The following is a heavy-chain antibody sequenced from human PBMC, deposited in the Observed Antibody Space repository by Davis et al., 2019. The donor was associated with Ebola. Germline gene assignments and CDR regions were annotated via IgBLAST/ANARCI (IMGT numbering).Heavy chain of an antibody. Sequence: GESLKISCATSGFAFSSYGLHWVRQAPGKGLDWVAVVRYDGANKYYADSVKGRFTISRDDSNNTLYLQMTSLRVEDTAVYYCARGYYDLRHAFDIWGRGTMVTVSS. CDR2: VRYDGANK. CDR3: ARGYYDLRHAFDI. D-gene: IGHD3-22*01. J-gene: IGHJ3*02. CDR1: GFAFSSYG. V-gene: IGHV3-33*08.